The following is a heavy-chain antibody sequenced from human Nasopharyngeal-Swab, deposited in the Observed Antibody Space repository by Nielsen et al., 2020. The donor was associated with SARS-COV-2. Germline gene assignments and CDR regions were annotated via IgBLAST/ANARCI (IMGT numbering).Heavy chain of an antibody. J-gene: IGHJ4*02. CDR2: INWNGGRI. CDR3: TKATSLYYYDSSGYRPWYYDY. V-gene: IGHV3-9*01. D-gene: IGHD3-22*01. Sequence: SLKISCAASGFTFDDYAMHWVRQAPGKGLEWISGINWNGGRIGYADSVKGRFTISRDNAKKSLYLQMNSLRPEDTALYYCTKATSLYYYDSSGYRPWYYDYWGQGTLVTVSS. CDR1: GFTFDDYA.